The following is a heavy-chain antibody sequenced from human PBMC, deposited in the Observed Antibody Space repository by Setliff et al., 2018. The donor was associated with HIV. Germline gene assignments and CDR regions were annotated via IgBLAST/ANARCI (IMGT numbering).Heavy chain of an antibody. V-gene: IGHV3-30*02. Sequence: PGGSLRLSCAASGFTFSNYAMHWVRQAPGKGLEWVAFIRYDGNNKYYADSVKGRFTISRDNSKNTLYLQMNSLRAEDTAVYYCAKVGDYGDYDLDYWGQGTLVTVSS. CDR2: IRYDGNNK. CDR1: GFTFSNYA. CDR3: AKVGDYGDYDLDY. D-gene: IGHD4-17*01. J-gene: IGHJ4*02.